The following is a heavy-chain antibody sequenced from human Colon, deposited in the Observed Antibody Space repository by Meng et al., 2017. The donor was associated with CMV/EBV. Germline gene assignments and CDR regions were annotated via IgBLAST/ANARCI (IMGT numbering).Heavy chain of an antibody. V-gene: IGHV1-18*01. D-gene: IGHD3-9*01. CDR3: VREDGILTGYSLDY. Sequence: QVQVVESGAEVKKPGASLKASCKTSGYTFTNHGITWVRQAPGQRLEWLGWISAYNGNRKYAEKLQGRITMTTDASTNTAYMELGSLTSDDTAIYYCVREDGILTGYSLDYWGQGTLVTVSS. CDR1: GYTFTNHG. J-gene: IGHJ4*02. CDR2: ISAYNGNR.